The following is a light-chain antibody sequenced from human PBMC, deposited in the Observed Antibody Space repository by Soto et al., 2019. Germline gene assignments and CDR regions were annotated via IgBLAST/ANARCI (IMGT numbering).Light chain of an antibody. V-gene: IGLV2-14*01. CDR3: TSFSSSTSLYV. J-gene: IGLJ1*01. CDR1: TRDIAGYNY. CDR2: QVT. Sequence: QSVLTQPASVSGSLGQSITISCTGTTRDIAGYNYISWYQQLPGKAPKLMIYQVTIRPSGISNRFSGSKSGNTASLTISGLQAEYEADYYCTSFSSSTSLYVFGTGTKVAVL.